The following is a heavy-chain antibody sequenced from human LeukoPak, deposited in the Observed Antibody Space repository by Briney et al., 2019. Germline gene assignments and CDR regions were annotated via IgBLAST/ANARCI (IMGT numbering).Heavy chain of an antibody. CDR3: ASTHGVVWWFDP. CDR1: GYTFTSYG. CDR2: ISAYNGNT. D-gene: IGHD3-22*01. Sequence: ASVKVSCKASGYTFTSYGISWVRQAPGQGLEWMGWISAYNGNTNYAQKLQGRVTMTTDTSTSTAYMELRSLRYDDTAVYYCASTHGVVWWFDPWGQGTLVTVSS. J-gene: IGHJ5*02. V-gene: IGHV1-18*01.